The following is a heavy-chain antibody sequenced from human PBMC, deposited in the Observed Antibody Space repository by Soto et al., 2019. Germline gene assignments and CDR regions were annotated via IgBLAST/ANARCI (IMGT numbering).Heavy chain of an antibody. Sequence: ASVKVSCKASGYIFTRYTIHWVRQAPGQRLEWMGWINAGNGNTKYSQKFQGRVTITRDTSASTAYMELSSLRSEDTAVYYCARVRTTVVTGWNAFDIWGQGTMVTVSS. J-gene: IGHJ3*02. CDR3: ARVRTTVVTGWNAFDI. CDR2: INAGNGNT. V-gene: IGHV1-3*01. CDR1: GYIFTRYT. D-gene: IGHD4-17*01.